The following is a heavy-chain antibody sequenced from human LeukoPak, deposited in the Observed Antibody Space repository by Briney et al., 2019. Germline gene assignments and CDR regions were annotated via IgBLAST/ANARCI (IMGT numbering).Heavy chain of an antibody. V-gene: IGHV4-39*07. Sequence: SETLSLTCTVSGGSISSSSYYWGWIRQPPGKGLEWIGSIYYSGSTYYNPSLKSRVTISVDTSKNQFSLKLSSVTAADTAVYYCARYYDILTGYSHVDYWGQGTLVTVSS. CDR1: GGSISSSSYY. D-gene: IGHD3-9*01. CDR3: ARYYDILTGYSHVDY. CDR2: IYYSGST. J-gene: IGHJ4*02.